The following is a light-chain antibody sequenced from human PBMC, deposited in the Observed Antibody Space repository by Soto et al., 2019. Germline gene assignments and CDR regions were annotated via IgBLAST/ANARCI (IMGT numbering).Light chain of an antibody. Sequence: SELTKPASVSGFPGHSITISCTGTSSDVGTYNLVSWYQQYPGKAPKLLIYEVSQWPSGISDRFSGSKSGNTASLTISGLQVEDEADYYWCSYAGSSWGYVFGTGSKVTV. V-gene: IGLV2-23*02. J-gene: IGLJ1*01. CDR2: EVS. CDR1: SSDVGTYNL. CDR3: CSYAGSSWGYV.